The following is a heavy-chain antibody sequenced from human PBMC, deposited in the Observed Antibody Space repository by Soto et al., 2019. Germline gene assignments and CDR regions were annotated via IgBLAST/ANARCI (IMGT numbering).Heavy chain of an antibody. D-gene: IGHD6-19*01. Sequence: ASVKVSCKASGFTFTSSAVQWVRQARGQRLEWIGWIVVGSGNTNYAQKFQERVTITRDMSTSTAYMELSSLRSEDTAVYYCAADLGDIAVAGINSLGSYYYGMDVWGQGTTVTVSS. CDR3: AADLGDIAVAGINSLGSYYYGMDV. V-gene: IGHV1-58*01. CDR1: GFTFTSSA. J-gene: IGHJ6*02. CDR2: IVVGSGNT.